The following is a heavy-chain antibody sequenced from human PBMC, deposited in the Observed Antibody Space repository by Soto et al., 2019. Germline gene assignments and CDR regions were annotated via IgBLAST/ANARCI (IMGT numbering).Heavy chain of an antibody. CDR3: ARGEGTAMTAGYFDY. CDR2: IYYSGST. D-gene: IGHD4-17*01. J-gene: IGHJ4*02. Sequence: SETLSLTCTVSGGSISSYYWSWIRQPPGKGLEWIGCIYYSGSTKYNPSLKSRVTISVDTSKTQFSLKLSSVTAADTAVYYCARGEGTAMTAGYFDYWGQGTLVTVSS. CDR1: GGSISSYY. V-gene: IGHV4-59*01.